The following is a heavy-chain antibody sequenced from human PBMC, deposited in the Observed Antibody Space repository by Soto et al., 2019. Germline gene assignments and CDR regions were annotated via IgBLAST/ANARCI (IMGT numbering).Heavy chain of an antibody. V-gene: IGHV3-74*01. D-gene: IGHD6-6*01. CDR3: ARGGSITSRGFDY. J-gene: IGHJ4*02. CDR2: LNGDGSST. Sequence: GGSLRLSCEASGFTFSGYWMHWVRQAPGKGLVWVSRLNGDGSSTTYADSVKGRFTISRDNAKNTLYLQMNSLRAEDTAVYYCARGGSITSRGFDYWGQGALVTVSS. CDR1: GFTFSGYW.